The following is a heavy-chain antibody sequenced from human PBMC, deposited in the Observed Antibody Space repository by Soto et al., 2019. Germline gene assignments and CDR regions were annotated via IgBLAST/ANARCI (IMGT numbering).Heavy chain of an antibody. Sequence: PSETLSLTCTVSGGSISSSSYYWGWIRQPPGKGLGWIGSIYYSGSTYYNPSLKSRVTISVDTSKNQFSLKLSSVTAADTAVYYCARERGYCSGGSCPVDYWGQGTLVTVSS. CDR2: IYYSGST. CDR1: GGSISSSSYY. D-gene: IGHD2-15*01. V-gene: IGHV4-39*02. J-gene: IGHJ4*02. CDR3: ARERGYCSGGSCPVDY.